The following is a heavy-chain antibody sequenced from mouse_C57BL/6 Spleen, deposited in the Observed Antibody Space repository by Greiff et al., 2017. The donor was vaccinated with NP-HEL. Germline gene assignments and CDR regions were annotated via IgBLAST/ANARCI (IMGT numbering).Heavy chain of an antibody. CDR2: ISSGGDYI. Sequence: EVQGVESGEGLVKPGGSLKLSCAASGFTFSSYAMSWVRQTPEKRLEWVAYISSGGDYIYYADTVKGRFTISRDNARNTLYLQMSSLKSEDTAMYYCTRDSNYDPWFAYWGQGTLVTVSA. CDR1: GFTFSSYA. D-gene: IGHD2-5*01. V-gene: IGHV5-9-1*02. CDR3: TRDSNYDPWFAY. J-gene: IGHJ3*01.